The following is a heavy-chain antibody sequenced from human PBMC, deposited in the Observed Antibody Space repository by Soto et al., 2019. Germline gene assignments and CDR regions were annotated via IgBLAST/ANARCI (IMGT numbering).Heavy chain of an antibody. CDR2: IYYSGST. CDR3: ASEARAGGLVLDY. V-gene: IGHV4-39*01. Sequence: SETLSLTCTASGGSISSSSYYWGWIRQPPGKGLEWIGSIYYSGSTYYNPSLKSRVTISVDTSKNQFSLKLSSVTAADTAVYYCASEARAGGLVLDYWGQGTLVTVSS. J-gene: IGHJ4*02. D-gene: IGHD6-19*01. CDR1: GGSISSSSYY.